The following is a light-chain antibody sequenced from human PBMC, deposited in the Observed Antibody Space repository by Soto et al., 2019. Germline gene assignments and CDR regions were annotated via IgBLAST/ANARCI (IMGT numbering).Light chain of an antibody. CDR2: AAS. J-gene: IGKJ5*01. Sequence: EIVLTQSPGTLSLSPGERATLSCRASQSVTSNYLAWYQLKSGQAPRLLIYAASNTATGIPDRFSGSGSGTDFTLSISRLEPEDFAVYYCQQYGSTPSITFGQGTRLEIK. CDR3: QQYGSTPSIT. V-gene: IGKV3-20*01. CDR1: QSVTSNY.